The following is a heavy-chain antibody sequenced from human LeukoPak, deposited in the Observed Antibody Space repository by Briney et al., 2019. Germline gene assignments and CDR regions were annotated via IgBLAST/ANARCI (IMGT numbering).Heavy chain of an antibody. CDR3: ARDCMITFGGVMCY. Sequence: ASVKVSCKASGGTFSSYAISWVRQAPGQGLEWMGRIIPILGIANYAQKFQGRVTITADKSTSTAYMELSSLRSEDTAVYYCARDCMITFGGVMCYWGQGTLVTVSS. V-gene: IGHV1-69*04. D-gene: IGHD3-16*01. J-gene: IGHJ4*02. CDR2: IIPILGIA. CDR1: GGTFSSYA.